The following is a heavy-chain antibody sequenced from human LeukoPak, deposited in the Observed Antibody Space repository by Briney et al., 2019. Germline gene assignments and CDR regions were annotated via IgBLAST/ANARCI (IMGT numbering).Heavy chain of an antibody. CDR1: GFTFRDSA. J-gene: IGHJ5*02. CDR2: ISDDGSKR. V-gene: IGHV3-30*04. D-gene: IGHD3-3*01. CDR3: TRESGFMMVGEINADNWFDP. Sequence: GGSLRLSCSGAGFTFRDSAFHWVRQAPGKGLEWVAVISDDGSKRFYADSVKGRFTISRDNSRDTLYLHMQTLRPEDSAVYYCTRESGFMMVGEINADNWFDPWGQGTPVTVSS.